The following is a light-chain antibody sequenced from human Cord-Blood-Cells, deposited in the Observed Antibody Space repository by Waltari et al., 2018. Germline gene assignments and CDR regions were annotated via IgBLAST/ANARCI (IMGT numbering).Light chain of an antibody. CDR1: SLRSYY. J-gene: IGLJ2*01. CDR2: GKN. Sequence: SSELTQDPAVSVALGQTVMITRQGDSLRSYYASWYQQKPGQAPVLVIYGKNNRPSGIPDRFSGSSSGNTASLTITGAQAEDEADYYCNSRDSSGNHVVFGGGTKLTVL. V-gene: IGLV3-19*01. CDR3: NSRDSSGNHVV.